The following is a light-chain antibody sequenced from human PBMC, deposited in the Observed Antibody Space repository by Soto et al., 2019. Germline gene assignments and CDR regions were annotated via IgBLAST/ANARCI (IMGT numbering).Light chain of an antibody. V-gene: IGLV2-23*02. CDR1: SSDVGSYNF. J-gene: IGLJ2*01. CDR3: CSYTGSGTLV. Sequence: QSALTQPASVSGSPGQSITISCTGTSSDVGSYNFVSWYQQHPGEAPKLMIYEVSKRPSWVSNRFSGSKSGNTASLTSSGLQAEDEADYYCCSYTGSGTLVFGGGTKVTVL. CDR2: EVS.